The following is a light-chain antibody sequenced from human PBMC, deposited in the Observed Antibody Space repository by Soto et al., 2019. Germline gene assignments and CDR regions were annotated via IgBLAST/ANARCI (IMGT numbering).Light chain of an antibody. CDR2: GAF. J-gene: IGKJ5*01. Sequence: DIVMTQSPATLSVSPGERATLSCRASQNINTNLAWYQQKPGQAPRLLVCGAFTRAPGIPARFSGSGSGTEFALTITSLQSEDFAVYYCQQYNNWPPITFGQGTRMEIK. CDR1: QNINTN. CDR3: QQYNNWPPIT. V-gene: IGKV3-15*01.